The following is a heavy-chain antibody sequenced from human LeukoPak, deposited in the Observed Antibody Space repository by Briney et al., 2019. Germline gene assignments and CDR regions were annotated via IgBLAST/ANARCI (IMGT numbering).Heavy chain of an antibody. J-gene: IGHJ5*02. D-gene: IGHD3-3*01. CDR1: GFTFSSYS. CDR3: ARDRGDFWSGYYRAGFDP. CDR2: ISSSSSYI. Sequence: PGGSLRLSCAASGFTFSSYSMNWVRQAPGKGLEWVSSISSSSSYIYYADSVKGRFTISRDNAKNSLYLQMNSLRAEDTAVYYCARDRGDFWSGYYRAGFDPWGQGTLVTVSS. V-gene: IGHV3-21*01.